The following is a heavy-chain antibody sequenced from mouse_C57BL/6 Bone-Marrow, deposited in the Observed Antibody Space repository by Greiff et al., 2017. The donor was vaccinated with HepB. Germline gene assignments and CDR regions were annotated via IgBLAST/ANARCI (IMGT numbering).Heavy chain of an antibody. J-gene: IGHJ2*01. CDR1: GYAFSSSW. CDR2: IYPGDGDT. D-gene: IGHD1-1*01. Sequence: QVQLKESGPELVKPGASVKISCKASGYAFSSSWMNWVKQRPGKGLEWIGRIYPGDGDTNYNGKFKGKATLTADKSSSTAYMQLSSLTSEDSAVYFCARSSNYYGSSDYWGRGTTLTVSS. V-gene: IGHV1-82*01. CDR3: ARSSNYYGSSDY.